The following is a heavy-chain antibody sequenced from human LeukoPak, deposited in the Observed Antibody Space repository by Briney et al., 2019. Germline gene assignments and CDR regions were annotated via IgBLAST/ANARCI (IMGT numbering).Heavy chain of an antibody. Sequence: SETLSLTCAVYGGSFSGYYWSWIRQPPGKGLEWIGEMNHSGSTNYNPSLKSRVTISVDTSKNQFSLKLSSVTAADTAVYYCARGFTRRFDPWGQGTLVTVSS. V-gene: IGHV4-34*01. CDR3: ARGFTRRFDP. D-gene: IGHD1-14*01. CDR2: MNHSGST. J-gene: IGHJ5*02. CDR1: GGSFSGYY.